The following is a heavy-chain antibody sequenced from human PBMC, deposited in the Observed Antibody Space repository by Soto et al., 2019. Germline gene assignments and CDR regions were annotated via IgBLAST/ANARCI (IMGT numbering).Heavy chain of an antibody. J-gene: IGHJ6*02. CDR3: AKEVLRFLEGYYGMDV. V-gene: IGHV3-30*18. Sequence: GGSLRLSCAASGFTFRSFGMYWVRQAPGKGLEWVSVISYDGSNKYYADSVKGRFTISRDNSKNTLYLQMNSLRAEDTAVYYCAKEVLRFLEGYYGMDVWGQGTTVTVSS. D-gene: IGHD3-3*01. CDR1: GFTFRSFG. CDR2: ISYDGSNK.